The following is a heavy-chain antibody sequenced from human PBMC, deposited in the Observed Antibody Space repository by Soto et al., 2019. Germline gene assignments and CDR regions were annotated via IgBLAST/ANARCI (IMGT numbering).Heavy chain of an antibody. D-gene: IGHD4-17*01. Sequence: QVTLKESGPVLVKPTETLTLTCTVSGFSLSNARMGVSWIRQPPGKALEWLAHIFSNDETSYSTSLNSRLTISNGTSKIQVVLTMAIIDPVDTATSYCARIGPVTTRWSFDYWGQGTLVTVCS. J-gene: IGHJ4*02. CDR3: ARIGPVTTRWSFDY. V-gene: IGHV2-26*01. CDR2: IFSNDET. CDR1: GFSLSNARMG.